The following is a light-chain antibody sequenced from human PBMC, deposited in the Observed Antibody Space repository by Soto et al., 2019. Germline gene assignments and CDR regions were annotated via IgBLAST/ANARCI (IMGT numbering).Light chain of an antibody. CDR1: QSLSSY. V-gene: IGKV3-11*01. J-gene: IGKJ2*01. Sequence: EIVLTQSPATLSLSPGERATLSCRASQSLSSYLAWYQQKPGQAPRLLIYDASNRATGIPARFSGSGSGTDFTLTISSLEPEYFAVYYCQQRSNWPPYTFGQGTKLEIK. CDR3: QQRSNWPPYT. CDR2: DAS.